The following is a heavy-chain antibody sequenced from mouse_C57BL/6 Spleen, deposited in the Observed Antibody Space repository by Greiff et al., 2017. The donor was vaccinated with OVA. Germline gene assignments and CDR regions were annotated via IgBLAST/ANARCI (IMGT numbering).Heavy chain of an antibody. V-gene: IGHV1-81*01. CDR1: GYTFTSYG. J-gene: IGHJ1*03. Sequence: QVQLQQSGAELARPGASVKLSCKASGYTFTSYGISWVKQRTGQGLEWIGEIYPRSGNTYYNEKFKGKATLTADKSSSTAYMELRSLTSEDSAVYFCARVPYGSSYDWYFDVWGTGTTVTVSS. CDR2: IYPRSGNT. CDR3: ARVPYGSSYDWYFDV. D-gene: IGHD1-1*01.